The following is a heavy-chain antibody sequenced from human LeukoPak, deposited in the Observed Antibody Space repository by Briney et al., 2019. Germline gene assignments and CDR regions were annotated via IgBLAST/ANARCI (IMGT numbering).Heavy chain of an antibody. Sequence: PGGSLRLSCGASQFTFSSYSMNWVRQAPGKGLEWVSYISITSTMYADSVRGRFTISRDNAKNSLYLQMNSLRDEDTAVYYCARDTAYSFDYWGQGALVTVSS. D-gene: IGHD2-15*01. J-gene: IGHJ4*02. CDR1: QFTFSSYS. CDR2: ISITSTM. V-gene: IGHV3-48*02. CDR3: ARDTAYSFDY.